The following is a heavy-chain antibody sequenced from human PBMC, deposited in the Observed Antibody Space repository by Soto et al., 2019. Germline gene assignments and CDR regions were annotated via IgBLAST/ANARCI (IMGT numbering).Heavy chain of an antibody. CDR1: GGFVNSDTHS. J-gene: IGHJ6*02. CDR2: IYSGGST. Sequence: SETLSLTCTVSGGFVNSDTHSWSWIRQTPGKRLEWIGFIYSGGSTKNPSLRSRVTMSVDTSKNQFSLKLRSVIVADTAVYHCARFVRSCSATTCSTRADVWGQGITVTVSS. D-gene: IGHD2-2*01. V-gene: IGHV4-61*01. CDR3: ARFVRSCSATTCSTRADV.